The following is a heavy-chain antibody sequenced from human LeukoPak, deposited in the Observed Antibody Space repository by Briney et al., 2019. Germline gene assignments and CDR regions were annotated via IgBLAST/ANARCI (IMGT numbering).Heavy chain of an antibody. D-gene: IGHD1-7*01. CDR3: ARDWNYPWEYYGMDV. Sequence: ASVKVSCKASGGTFSSYAISWVRQAPGQGLEWMGGIIPIFGTANYAQKFQGRVTITADESTSTAYMELSSLRSEDAAVYYCARDWNYPWEYYGMDVWGQGTTVTVSS. CDR2: IIPIFGTA. V-gene: IGHV1-69*13. J-gene: IGHJ6*02. CDR1: GGTFSSYA.